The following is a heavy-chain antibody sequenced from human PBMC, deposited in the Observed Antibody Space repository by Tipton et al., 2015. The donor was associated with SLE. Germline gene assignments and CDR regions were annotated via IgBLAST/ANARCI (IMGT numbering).Heavy chain of an antibody. CDR1: GGSFSGYY. V-gene: IGHV4-34*01. CDR3: AKRNDFWSGYYGYYYGMDV. CDR2: INHSGST. D-gene: IGHD3-3*01. Sequence: AGLVKPSETLSLTCAVYGGSFSGYYWNWIRQPPGKGLEWIGEINHSGSTNYNPSLKGRVTISVDTSKNQFSLKLSSVTAADTAVYYCAKRNDFWSGYYGYYYGMDVWGQGTTVTVSS. J-gene: IGHJ6*02.